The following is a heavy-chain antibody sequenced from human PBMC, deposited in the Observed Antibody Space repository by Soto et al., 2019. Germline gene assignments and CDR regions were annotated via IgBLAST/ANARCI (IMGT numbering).Heavy chain of an antibody. J-gene: IGHJ4*02. CDR2: IKQDGSEK. V-gene: IGHV3-7*04. CDR1: GFTFSNFW. Sequence: EVQVVESGGGLVQPGGSLRLSCVASGFTFSNFWMSWVRQSPGKGLEWVANIKQDGSEKHYLDSVKGRFTISRDNAKNSLYLEMNSLRPEDTAVYYCARSNNLAYWGQGTLVTVSS. CDR3: ARSNNLAY.